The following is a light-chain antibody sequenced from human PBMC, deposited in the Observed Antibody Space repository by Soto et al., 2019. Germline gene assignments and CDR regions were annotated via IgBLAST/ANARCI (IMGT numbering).Light chain of an antibody. Sequence: EIVLTQSPGTLSLSPGERATLSCRASQSVSSDLAWYQQKPGQPPRLLIYRTSTRATGIPARFSGSGSGTEFTLTISSMQSEDFAVYYCQQYYNWLTFGGGTKVDIK. CDR2: RTS. J-gene: IGKJ4*01. CDR1: QSVSSD. V-gene: IGKV3-15*01. CDR3: QQYYNWLT.